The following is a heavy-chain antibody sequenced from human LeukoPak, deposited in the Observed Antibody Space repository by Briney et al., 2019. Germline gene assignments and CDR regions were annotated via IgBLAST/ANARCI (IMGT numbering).Heavy chain of an antibody. CDR1: GFTFSSYA. V-gene: IGHV3-30*04. CDR2: IPYDGSNK. CDR3: ARALEVRFDP. Sequence: GGSLRLSCAASGFTFSSYAMHWVRQAPGKGLEWVAVIPYDGSNKYYADSVKGRFTISRDNSKNTLYLQMNSLRAEDTAVYYCARALEVRFDPWGQGTLVTVSS. J-gene: IGHJ5*02.